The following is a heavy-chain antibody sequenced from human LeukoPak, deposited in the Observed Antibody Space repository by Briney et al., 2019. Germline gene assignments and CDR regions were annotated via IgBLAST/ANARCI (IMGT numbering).Heavy chain of an antibody. V-gene: IGHV1-18*04. CDR2: ISAYNGNT. J-gene: IGHJ3*02. Sequence: ASVKVSCKASGYTFTGYYMHWVRQAPGQGLEWMGWISAYNGNTNYAQKLQGRVTMTTDTSTSTAYMELRSLRSDDTAVYYCARVVGRGVIITGAFDIWGQGTMVTVSS. D-gene: IGHD3-10*01. CDR1: GYTFTGYY. CDR3: ARVVGRGVIITGAFDI.